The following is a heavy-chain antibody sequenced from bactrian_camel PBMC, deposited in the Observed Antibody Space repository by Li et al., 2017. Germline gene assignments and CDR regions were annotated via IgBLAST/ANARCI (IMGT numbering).Heavy chain of an antibody. J-gene: IGHJ4*01. CDR2: IDSDGTT. Sequence: HVQLVESGGGSVQAGGSLRLSCAARGYTYDTYCMGWFRRPQGKEREGIAVIDSDGTTTYADSVKGRFTISEDNAKNTLYLQMNSLAPEDTAMYYRAADPYRGGYCSASDEYEYWGQGTQVTVS. CDR3: AADPYRGGYCSASDEYEY. V-gene: IGHV3S55*01. CDR1: GYTYDTYC. D-gene: IGHD3*01.